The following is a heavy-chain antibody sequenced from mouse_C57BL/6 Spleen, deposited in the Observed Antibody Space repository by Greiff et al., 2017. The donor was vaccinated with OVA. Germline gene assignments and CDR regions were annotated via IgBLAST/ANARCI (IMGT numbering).Heavy chain of an antibody. V-gene: IGHV1-81*01. CDR1: GYTFTSYG. D-gene: IGHD1-1*01. J-gene: IGHJ3*01. CDR2: IYPRSGNT. Sequence: QVQLQQSGAELARPGASVKLSCKASGYTFTSYGISWVKQRTGQGLEWIGEIYPRSGNTYYNEKFKGKATLTADKSSSTAYMELRSLTSEDSAVDFCARSEYYGSSTAWFAYWGQGTLVTVSA. CDR3: ARSEYYGSSTAWFAY.